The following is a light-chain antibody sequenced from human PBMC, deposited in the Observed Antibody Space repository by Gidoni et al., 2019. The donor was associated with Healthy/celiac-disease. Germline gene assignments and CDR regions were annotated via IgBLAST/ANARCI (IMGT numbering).Light chain of an antibody. CDR2: AAS. CDR1: RCISSY. V-gene: IGKV1-9*01. Sequence: DIQLTQSPSFLSASVGDRVTITCRASRCISSYLAWYHQKPGKAPKLLIYAASTLQSGVPSRFSGSGSGTEFTLTISSLQPEDFATYYCQQLNSYPLTFGPGTKVEIK. CDR3: QQLNSYPLT. J-gene: IGKJ3*01.